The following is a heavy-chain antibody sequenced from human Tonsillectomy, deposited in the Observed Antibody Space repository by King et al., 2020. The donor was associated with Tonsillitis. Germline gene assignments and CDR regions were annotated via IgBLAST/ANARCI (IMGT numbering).Heavy chain of an antibody. D-gene: IGHD3-22*01. J-gene: IGHJ4*02. CDR1: GDSISSGDYY. V-gene: IGHV4-30-4*01. Sequence: VQLQESGPGLVKPSQTLSLTCTVSGDSISSGDYYWTWIRQPPGKGLESIGYIIHSGSTYYNPSLKSRLTISLDTSKNQFSLRLSSVTATDTAVYFCARGVYYYDSSGPWGYFDYWGQGTLVTVSS. CDR2: IIHSGST. CDR3: ARGVYYYDSSGPWGYFDY.